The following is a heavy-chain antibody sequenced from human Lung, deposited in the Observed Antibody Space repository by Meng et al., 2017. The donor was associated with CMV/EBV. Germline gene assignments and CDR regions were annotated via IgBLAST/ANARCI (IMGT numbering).Heavy chain of an antibody. V-gene: IGHV4-59*01. CDR2: IYYSGST. CDR3: ASASYYDFWSGPGNWFDP. CDR1: GGSISSYY. Sequence: SETXSLTCTVSGGSISSYYWSWIRQPPGKGLEWIGYIYYSGSTNYNPSLKSRVTISVDTSKNQFSLKLSSVTAADTAVYYCASASYYDFWSGPGNWFDPWXQGTXVTVSS. J-gene: IGHJ5*02. D-gene: IGHD3-3*01.